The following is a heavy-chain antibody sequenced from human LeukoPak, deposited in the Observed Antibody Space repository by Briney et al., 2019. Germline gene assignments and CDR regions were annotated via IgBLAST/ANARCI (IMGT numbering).Heavy chain of an antibody. J-gene: IGHJ4*02. CDR1: GGSVSSSNYY. V-gene: IGHV4-61*01. D-gene: IGHD6-25*01. CDR2: IYYSGST. Sequence: PSETLSLTCTVSGGSVSSSNYYWSWIRQPPGKGLEWIGYIYYSGSTNYNPSLKSRVTISVDTSKNQFSLKLSSVTAADTAVYYCARVRYERLAFDYWGQGTLVTVSS. CDR3: ARVRYERLAFDY.